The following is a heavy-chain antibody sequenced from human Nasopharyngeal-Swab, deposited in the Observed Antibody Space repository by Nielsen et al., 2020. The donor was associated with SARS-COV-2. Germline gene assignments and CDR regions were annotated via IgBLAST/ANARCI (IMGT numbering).Heavy chain of an antibody. J-gene: IGHJ4*02. Sequence: WIRQPPGKGLEWIGSIYYSGSTYYNPSLKSRVTISVDTSENQFSLKLSSVTAADTAVYYCARPGTGIAAADYWGQGTLVTVSS. CDR3: ARPGTGIAAADY. D-gene: IGHD6-13*01. CDR2: IYYSGST. V-gene: IGHV4-39*01.